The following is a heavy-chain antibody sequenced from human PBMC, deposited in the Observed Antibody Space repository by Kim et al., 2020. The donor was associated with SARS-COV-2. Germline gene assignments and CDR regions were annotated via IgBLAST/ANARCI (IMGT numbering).Heavy chain of an antibody. V-gene: IGHV3-30*18. D-gene: IGHD6-6*01. Sequence: GGSLRLSCAASGFTFSSYGMHWVRQAPGKGLEWVAVISYDGSNKYYADSVKGRFTISRDNSKNTLYLQMNSLRAEDTAVYYCAKALGIAARPEYFQHWG. J-gene: IGHJ1*01. CDR3: AKALGIAARPEYFQH. CDR2: ISYDGSNK. CDR1: GFTFSSYG.